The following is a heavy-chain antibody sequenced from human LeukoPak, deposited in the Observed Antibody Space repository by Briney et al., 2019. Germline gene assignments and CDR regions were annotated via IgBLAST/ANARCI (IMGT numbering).Heavy chain of an antibody. CDR1: SGSINSYY. CDR3: ARHGYTASHFFLDY. J-gene: IGHJ4*02. CDR2: IYTTGRA. D-gene: IGHD5-18*01. Sequence: SETLSLTCSVSSGSINSYYWGWVRQPAGRGLGWIGRIYTTGRADYDPSLQSRVAMSIDTSQQQFSLNLKSVTAADTATYFCARHGYTASHFFLDYWSQGAPVTVSS. V-gene: IGHV4-4*07.